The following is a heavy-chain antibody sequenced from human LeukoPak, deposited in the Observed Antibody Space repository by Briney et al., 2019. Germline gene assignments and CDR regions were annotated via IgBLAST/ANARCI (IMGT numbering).Heavy chain of an antibody. D-gene: IGHD4-17*01. J-gene: IGHJ2*01. CDR2: LYAGDAT. Sequence: GGSLRLSCAASGFTVSSNYMSWVRQAPGKGLEWVSVLYAGDATYYADSVKGRFTISRDNAKNSLDLQMNSLRDEDTAVYYCARNHYGDFYWYFDLWGRGTLVTVSS. CDR1: GFTVSSNY. V-gene: IGHV3-53*01. CDR3: ARNHYGDFYWYFDL.